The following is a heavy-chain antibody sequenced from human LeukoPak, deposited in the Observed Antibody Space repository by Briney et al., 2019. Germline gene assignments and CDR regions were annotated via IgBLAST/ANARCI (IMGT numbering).Heavy chain of an antibody. J-gene: IGHJ3*02. Sequence: GASVKVSCKASGYTFTIYYMHWVRQAPGQGLEWMGMIIPSGGSTTYAQNFQGRVTMTRDMSTTTVYVELSSLRSEDTAVYYCARAHYYNDAFDIWGQGTMVTVSS. CDR2: IIPSGGST. D-gene: IGHD3-22*01. CDR3: ARAHYYNDAFDI. V-gene: IGHV1-46*01. CDR1: GYTFTIYY.